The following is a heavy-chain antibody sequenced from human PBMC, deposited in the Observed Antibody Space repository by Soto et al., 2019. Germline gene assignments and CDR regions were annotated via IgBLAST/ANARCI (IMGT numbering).Heavy chain of an antibody. CDR2: IIPIFGKA. Sequence: SVKVSCKASGGTFSSYAISWVRQAPGQGLEWMGGIIPIFGKANYAQKFQGRVTITRDTSTSTVYVELSSLRSEDTAVYYCARNYDILTGYYTSGYFDYWGQGTLVTVSS. V-gene: IGHV1-69*05. D-gene: IGHD3-9*01. CDR3: ARNYDILTGYYTSGYFDY. J-gene: IGHJ4*02. CDR1: GGTFSSYA.